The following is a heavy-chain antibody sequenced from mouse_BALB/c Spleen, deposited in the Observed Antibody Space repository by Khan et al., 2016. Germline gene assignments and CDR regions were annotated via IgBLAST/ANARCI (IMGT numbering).Heavy chain of an antibody. D-gene: IGHD4-1*01. V-gene: IGHV10-1*02. Sequence: EVQLVESGGGLVQPKGSLKLSCAASGFTFNTYAMNWVRQAPGKGLEWVARIRSKSNNYATYYADSVKDRFTISRDDSQSMLYLQMNNLKTEDTAMYYYVRHGWDGWYFDVWGAGTTVTVSS. CDR3: VRHGWDGWYFDV. J-gene: IGHJ1*01. CDR2: IRSKSNNYAT. CDR1: GFTFNTYA.